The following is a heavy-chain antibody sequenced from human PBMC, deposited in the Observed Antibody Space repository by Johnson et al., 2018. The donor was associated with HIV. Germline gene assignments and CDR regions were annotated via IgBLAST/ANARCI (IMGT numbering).Heavy chain of an antibody. V-gene: IGHV3-30*02. CDR3: AKDRGYVGKLVAFDR. CDR1: GFTFSSYG. CDR2: IRYDGSNK. J-gene: IGHJ3*01. D-gene: IGHD3-10*01. Sequence: QVQLVESGGGVVQPGGSLRLSCAASGFTFSSYGMHWVRQAPGKGLEWVAFIRYDGSNKYYSESVKGRFTISRDNSKNTLYMQMNSLRAEDTAEYYCAKDRGYVGKLVAFDRWGQGTMVTVSS.